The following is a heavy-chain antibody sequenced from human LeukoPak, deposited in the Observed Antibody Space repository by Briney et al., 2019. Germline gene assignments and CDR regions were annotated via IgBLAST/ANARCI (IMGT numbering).Heavy chain of an antibody. CDR1: GFTFNSYS. V-gene: IGHV3-21*01. D-gene: IGHD5-18*01. J-gene: IGHJ4*02. CDR3: ARASGDIVETATMGSY. Sequence: GGSLRLSCAASGFTFNSYSMNWVRQAPGKGLEWVSSISSSSSSIYYADSVKGRFTISRDNAKNPLYLQMNSLRAEDTAVYYCARASGDIVETATMGSYWGQGTLVTVSS. CDR2: ISSSSSSI.